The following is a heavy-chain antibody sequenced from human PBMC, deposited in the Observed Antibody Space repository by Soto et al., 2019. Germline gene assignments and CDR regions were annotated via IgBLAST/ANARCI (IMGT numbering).Heavy chain of an antibody. J-gene: IGHJ6*03. D-gene: IGHD3-9*01. V-gene: IGHV4-59*08. CDR3: ARTVLGPDLLADSFVDYYYYMDV. CDR2: VYYTGST. CDR1: GGSISNFY. Sequence: SETLSLTCTVSGGSISNFYWSWSRQPPGKGLEWIGYVYYTGSTSYNPSLKRRVTFSADSSRGQFSLRLNSVTAADTAVYYCARTVLGPDLLADSFVDYYYYMDVWGQGTTVTVSS.